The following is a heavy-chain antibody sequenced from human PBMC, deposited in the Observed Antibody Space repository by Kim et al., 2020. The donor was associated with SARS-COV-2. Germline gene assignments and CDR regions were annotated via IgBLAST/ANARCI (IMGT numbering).Heavy chain of an antibody. Sequence: ASVKVSCKASGYTFTSYDINWVRQTTGQGLEWMGWINPNSGNTGYAQKFQGRVTMTRNTSISTAYMELSSLRSEDTAVYYCARDIVGARMVGYYYYGMDVWGQGTTVTVSS. CDR1: GYTFTSYD. CDR2: INPNSGNT. CDR3: ARDIVGARMVGYYYYGMDV. V-gene: IGHV1-8*01. D-gene: IGHD1-26*01. J-gene: IGHJ6*02.